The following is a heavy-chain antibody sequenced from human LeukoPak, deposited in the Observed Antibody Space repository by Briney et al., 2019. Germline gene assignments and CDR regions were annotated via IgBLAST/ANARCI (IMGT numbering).Heavy chain of an antibody. Sequence: RGGSLRLSRAASGFTFSSYGVHWVRHAPGKGLERVAFIRYDGSNKYYADSVKGRFTISRDNSKNTLYLQMNSLRAEDTAVYYCAKDGLWFGELRDYHYMDVWGKGTTVTISS. D-gene: IGHD3-10*01. J-gene: IGHJ6*03. CDR1: GFTFSSYG. CDR2: IRYDGSNK. CDR3: AKDGLWFGELRDYHYMDV. V-gene: IGHV3-30*02.